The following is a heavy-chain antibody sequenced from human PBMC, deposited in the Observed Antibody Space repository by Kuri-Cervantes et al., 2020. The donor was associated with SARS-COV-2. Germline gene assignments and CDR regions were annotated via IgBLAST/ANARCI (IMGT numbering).Heavy chain of an antibody. J-gene: IGHJ6*02. CDR3: ARGWGYCSSTSCYVSGVVRYYYGMDV. CDR2: ISAYNGNT. V-gene: IGHV1-18*01. D-gene: IGHD2-2*01. CDR1: GYTFTSYG. Sequence: ASVKVSCKASGYTFTSYGISWVRQAPGQGLEWMGWISAYNGNTNYAQKLQGRVTMTTDTSTSTAYMELRSLRSDDTAVYYCARGWGYCSSTSCYVSGVVRYYYGMDVWGQGTTVTSP.